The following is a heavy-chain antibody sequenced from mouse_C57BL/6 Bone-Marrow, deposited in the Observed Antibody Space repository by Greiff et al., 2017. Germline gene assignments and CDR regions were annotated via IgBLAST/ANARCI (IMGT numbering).Heavy chain of an antibody. J-gene: IGHJ1*03. Sequence: QVQLHQSGPGLVQPSQSLSITCTVSGFSLTSYGVHWVRQSPGKGLEWLGVIWRGGSTDYNAAFMSRLSITKDNSKSQVFFKMNSLQADDTAISYCAKKNRSSYWYFDVWGTGTTVTVSS. CDR3: AKKNRSSYWYFDV. V-gene: IGHV2-5*01. D-gene: IGHD1-1*01. CDR1: GFSLTSYG. CDR2: IWRGGST.